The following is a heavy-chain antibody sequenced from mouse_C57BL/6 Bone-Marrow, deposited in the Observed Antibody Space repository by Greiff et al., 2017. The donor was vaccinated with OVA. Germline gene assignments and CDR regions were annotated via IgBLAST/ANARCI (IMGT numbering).Heavy chain of an antibody. Sequence: EVKVEESGGGLVKPGGSLKLSCAASGFTFSSYAMSWVRQTPEKRLEWVATISDGGSYTYYPDNVKGRFTISRDNAKNNLYLQMSHLKSEDTAMYYCARERGGYRKYYFDYWGQGTTLTVSS. J-gene: IGHJ2*01. CDR2: ISDGGSYT. CDR3: ARERGGYRKYYFDY. V-gene: IGHV5-4*01. CDR1: GFTFSSYA. D-gene: IGHD3-1*01.